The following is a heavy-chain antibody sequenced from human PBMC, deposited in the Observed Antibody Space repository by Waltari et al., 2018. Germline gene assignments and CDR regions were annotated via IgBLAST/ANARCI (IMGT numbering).Heavy chain of an antibody. CDR2: ISSSSGTR. CDR1: GFTFSSSS. Sequence: EVQLVESGGGLVQPGGSLRLSCAASGFTFSSSSMNWVRQAPGKGLEWLSYISSSSGTRSYADAVKGRFTISRDNAKNSLYLQMNSLRAEDTAVYYCARVGGGSFVFDYWGQGTLVTVSS. D-gene: IGHD1-26*01. CDR3: ARVGGGSFVFDY. J-gene: IGHJ4*02. V-gene: IGHV3-48*04.